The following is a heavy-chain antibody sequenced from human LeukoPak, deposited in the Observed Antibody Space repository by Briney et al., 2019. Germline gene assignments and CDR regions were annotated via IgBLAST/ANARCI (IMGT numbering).Heavy chain of an antibody. Sequence: PSETLSLTCTVSGGSISSYYWSRIRQPPGKGLEWIGYIYYSGSTNYNPSLKSRVTISVDTSKNQFSLKLSSVTAADTAVYYCARERWELRGWYFDLWGRGTLVTVSS. CDR3: ARERWELRGWYFDL. CDR1: GGSISSYY. V-gene: IGHV4-59*01. D-gene: IGHD1-26*01. J-gene: IGHJ2*01. CDR2: IYYSGST.